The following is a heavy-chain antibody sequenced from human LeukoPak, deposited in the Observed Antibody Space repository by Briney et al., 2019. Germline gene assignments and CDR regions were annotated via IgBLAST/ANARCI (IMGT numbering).Heavy chain of an antibody. CDR3: ARDRRYSGSYYGRPDY. CDR1: GFTFSSYA. J-gene: IGHJ4*02. V-gene: IGHV3-30-3*01. Sequence: PGGSLRLSCAASGFTFSSYAMHWVRQAPGKGLEWVAVISYDGSNKYYADSVKGRFTISRDNSKNTLYLQMNSLRAEDTAVYYCARDRRYSGSYYGRPDYWGQGTLVTVSS. CDR2: ISYDGSNK. D-gene: IGHD1-26*01.